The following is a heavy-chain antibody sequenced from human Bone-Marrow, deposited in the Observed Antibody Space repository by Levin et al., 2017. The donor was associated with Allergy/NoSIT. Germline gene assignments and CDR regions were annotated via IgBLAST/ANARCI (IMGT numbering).Heavy chain of an antibody. CDR3: AAIRSDMLSNSFGWNNWLDP. J-gene: IGHJ5*02. Sequence: AGGSLRLSCAASGFPFSNYNMHWVRQGPGKGLEWVASIWYDGSNAYYADSVKGRFTISRDEAKNSLYLQMNSLRVEDTAVYYCAAIRSDMLSNSFGWNNWLDPWGQGTRVTVSS. V-gene: IGHV3-33*01. CDR1: GFPFSNYN. D-gene: IGHD3-9*01. CDR2: IWYDGSNA.